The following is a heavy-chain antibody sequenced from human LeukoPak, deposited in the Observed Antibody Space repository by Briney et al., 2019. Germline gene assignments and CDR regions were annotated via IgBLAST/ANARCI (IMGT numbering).Heavy chain of an antibody. J-gene: IGHJ4*02. V-gene: IGHV1-2*02. CDR1: GYTFSSYD. CDR3: ARVASLSPDYYDSSGYCDY. D-gene: IGHD3-22*01. Sequence: ASVKVSCKASGYTFSSYDINWVRQAPGQGLEWMGWINPNSGGTNYAQKFQGRVTMTRDTSISTAYMELSRLRSDDTAVYYCARVASLSPDYYDSSGYCDYWGQGTLVTVSS. CDR2: INPNSGGT.